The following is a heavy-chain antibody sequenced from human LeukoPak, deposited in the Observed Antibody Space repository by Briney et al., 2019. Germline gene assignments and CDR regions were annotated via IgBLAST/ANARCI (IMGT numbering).Heavy chain of an antibody. CDR2: IYYSGST. V-gene: IGHV4-59*01. Sequence: PSETLSLTCTVSGGSISSYYWSWIRQPPGKGLEWSGYIYYSGSTNYNPSLKSRVTISVDTSKNQFSLKLSSVTAADTAVYYCARDCIVNTGDPDEYYYYGMDVWGQGTTVIVSS. D-gene: IGHD7-27*01. CDR1: GGSISSYY. J-gene: IGHJ6*02. CDR3: ARDCIVNTGDPDEYYYYGMDV.